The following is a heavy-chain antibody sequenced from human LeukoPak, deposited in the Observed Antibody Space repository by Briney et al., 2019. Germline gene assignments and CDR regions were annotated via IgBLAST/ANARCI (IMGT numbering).Heavy chain of an antibody. CDR2: ISYDGSNK. J-gene: IGHJ4*02. D-gene: IGHD5-12*01. Sequence: GGSLRLSCAASGFTFSSYAMHWVRQAPGKGLEWVAVISYDGSNKYYADSVKGRFTISRDNSKNTLYLQMNSLRAEDTAVYYCARGYSGYDLAFDYWGQGTLVTVSS. V-gene: IGHV3-30-3*01. CDR3: ARGYSGYDLAFDY. CDR1: GFTFSSYA.